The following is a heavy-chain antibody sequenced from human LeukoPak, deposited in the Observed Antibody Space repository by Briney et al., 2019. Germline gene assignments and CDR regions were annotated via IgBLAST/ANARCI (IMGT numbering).Heavy chain of an antibody. J-gene: IGHJ3*02. CDR2: IKQDGSEK. D-gene: IGHD6-19*01. CDR3: AREQWLVRDAFDI. CDR1: GFTFSSYG. Sequence: PGGTLRLSCAASGFTFSSYGMSWVRQAPGKGLEWVANIKQDGSEKYYVDSVKGRFTISRDNAKNSLYMQMNSLRAEDTAVYYCAREQWLVRDAFDIWGQGTMVTVSS. V-gene: IGHV3-7*01.